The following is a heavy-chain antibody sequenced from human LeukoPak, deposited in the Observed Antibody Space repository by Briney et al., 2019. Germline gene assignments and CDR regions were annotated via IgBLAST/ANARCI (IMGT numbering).Heavy chain of an antibody. Sequence: GGSLRLSCAASGFTVSSNFMTWVRQAPGKGLEWVSVLYSDDSAYYADSVKGRFTISRDNAKNSLYLEMNSLRAEDTAVYYCARRFGAGRIDGFDIWGQGTMVTVSS. V-gene: IGHV3-53*01. CDR2: LYSDDSA. J-gene: IGHJ3*02. CDR1: GFTVSSNF. CDR3: ARRFGAGRIDGFDI. D-gene: IGHD3-10*01.